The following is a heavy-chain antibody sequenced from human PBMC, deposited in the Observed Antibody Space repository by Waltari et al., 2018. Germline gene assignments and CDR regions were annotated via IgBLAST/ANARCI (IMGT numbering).Heavy chain of an antibody. V-gene: IGHV3-21*01. CDR2: ISSSSSYI. Sequence: EVQLVESGGGLVKPGGSLRLSCAASGFTFSSYSLNWVRQAPGKGLEWVSSISSSSSYIYYADSVKGRFTISRDNAKNSLYLQMNSLRAEDTAVYYCARGSKGYYFDYWGQGTLVTVSS. CDR3: ARGSKGYYFDY. D-gene: IGHD6-6*01. J-gene: IGHJ4*02. CDR1: GFTFSSYS.